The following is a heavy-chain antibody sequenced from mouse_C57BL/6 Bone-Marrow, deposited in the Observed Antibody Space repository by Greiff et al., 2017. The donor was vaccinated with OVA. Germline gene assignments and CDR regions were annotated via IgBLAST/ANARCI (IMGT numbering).Heavy chain of an antibody. V-gene: IGHV1-78*01. J-gene: IGHJ3*01. Sequence: VQGVESDAELVKPGASVKISCKVSGYTFTDHTIHWMKQRPEQGLEWIGYIYPRDGSTKYNEKFKGKATLTADKSSSTAYMQLNSLTSEDSAVYFCASLYYDYPWFAYWGQGTLVTVSA. CDR1: GYTFTDHT. CDR3: ASLYYDYPWFAY. D-gene: IGHD2-4*01. CDR2: IYPRDGST.